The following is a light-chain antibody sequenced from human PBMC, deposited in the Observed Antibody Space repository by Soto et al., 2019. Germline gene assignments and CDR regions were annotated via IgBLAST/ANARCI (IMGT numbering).Light chain of an antibody. CDR3: NEYRSWPWT. CDR1: QSVITN. V-gene: IGKV3-15*01. J-gene: IGKJ1*01. Sequence: EIGMTQSPATLSVSPGERASLACRASQSVITNLAWYQQNPDQAPRRLIHGASARATGIPDRFSGSGSGTEFTLTIGNLESEDFAIYHYNEYRSWPWTCGQGTKVDVK. CDR2: GAS.